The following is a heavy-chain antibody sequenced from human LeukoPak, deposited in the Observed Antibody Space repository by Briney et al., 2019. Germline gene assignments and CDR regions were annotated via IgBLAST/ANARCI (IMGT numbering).Heavy chain of an antibody. Sequence: GRSLRLSCAASGFTFSSYAMHWVRQAPGKGLEWVAVILYDGSNKYYADSVKGRVTISRDNSKNTLYLQMNSLRAEDTAVYYCATSGSYGDCSNWGQGTLVTVSS. CDR2: ILYDGSNK. V-gene: IGHV3-30-3*01. D-gene: IGHD4-17*01. CDR3: ATSGSYGDCSN. J-gene: IGHJ4*02. CDR1: GFTFSSYA.